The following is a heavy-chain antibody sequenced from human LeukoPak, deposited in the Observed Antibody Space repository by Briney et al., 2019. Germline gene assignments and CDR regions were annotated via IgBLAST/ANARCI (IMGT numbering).Heavy chain of an antibody. CDR3: ARGISRRVNWFDP. CDR2: MNPNSGKT. J-gene: IGHJ5*02. Sequence: ASVKVSCKASRYTFTTYDINWVRQATGQGLEWMGWMNPNSGKTDYAQKFQGRVTMTRNTSISTAYMELSSLTSEDTSVYYCARGISRRVNWFDPWGQGTLVTVSS. CDR1: RYTFTTYD. D-gene: IGHD2/OR15-2a*01. V-gene: IGHV1-8*02.